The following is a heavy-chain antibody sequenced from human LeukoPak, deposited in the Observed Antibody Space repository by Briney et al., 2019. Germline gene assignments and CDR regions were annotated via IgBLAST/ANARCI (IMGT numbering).Heavy chain of an antibody. CDR1: GFTFSSYD. V-gene: IGHV3-13*01. D-gene: IGHD2-21*02. J-gene: IGHJ5*02. Sequence: GRSLRLSCAASGFTFSSYDMHWVRQATGKGLEWVSAIGTAGDTYYPGSVKGRFTISRENAKNSLYLQMNSLRAGDTAVYYCARGFSGGDKEDLGWFDPWGQGTLVTVSS. CDR2: IGTAGDT. CDR3: ARGFSGGDKEDLGWFDP.